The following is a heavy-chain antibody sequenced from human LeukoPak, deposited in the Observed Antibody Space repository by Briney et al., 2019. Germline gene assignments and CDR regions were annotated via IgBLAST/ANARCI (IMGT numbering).Heavy chain of an antibody. CDR3: GRDGRLIQLWFDP. CDR2: ITGSGDST. Sequence: GGSLRLSCTVSGFTVSSNSWSWVRQAPGKGLEWVSGITGSGDSTFYADSVKGRFTISRDNSKNTLYLQMNSLRADDTAVYYCGRDGRLIQLWFDPWGQGTLVTVSS. J-gene: IGHJ5*02. CDR1: GFTVSSNS. D-gene: IGHD5-18*01. V-gene: IGHV3-23*01.